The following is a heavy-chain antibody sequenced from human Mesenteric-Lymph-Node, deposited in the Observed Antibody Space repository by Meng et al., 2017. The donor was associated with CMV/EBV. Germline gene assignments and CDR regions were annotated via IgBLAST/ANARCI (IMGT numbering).Heavy chain of an antibody. CDR2: IYYSGST. Sequence: LTCTVSGGSISSSSYYWGWIRQPPGKGLEWIGRIYYSGSTYYTPSLKSRVTISVDTSKNQFSLKLSSVTAADTAVYYCARQSAYFDYWGQGTLVTVSS. J-gene: IGHJ4*02. CDR3: ARQSAYFDY. CDR1: GGSISSSSYY. V-gene: IGHV4-39*01.